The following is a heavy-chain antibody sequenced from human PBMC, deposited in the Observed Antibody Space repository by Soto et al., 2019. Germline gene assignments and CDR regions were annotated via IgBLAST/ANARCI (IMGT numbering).Heavy chain of an antibody. CDR3: AHSNWRDPIYD. D-gene: IGHD1-1*01. CDR1: GFSLSTGAVG. Sequence: QITLKESGPTLVKPTQTLTLTCTFSGFSLSTGAVGVGWIRQPPGKALEWLALIYWDDDKHYRPSLKSRLTITKDTPKNQVVLTMTNMDPVDTATYYCAHSNWRDPIYDWGQGTLVTVSS. J-gene: IGHJ4*02. V-gene: IGHV2-5*02. CDR2: IYWDDDK.